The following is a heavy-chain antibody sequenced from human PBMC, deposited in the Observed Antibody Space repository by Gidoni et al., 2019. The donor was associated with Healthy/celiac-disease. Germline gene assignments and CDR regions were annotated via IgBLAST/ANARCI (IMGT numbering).Heavy chain of an antibody. CDR2: ISGSGGST. CDR1: GFTFSSYA. D-gene: IGHD2-2*01. J-gene: IGHJ5*02. Sequence: EVQLLESGGGLVQPGGSLRLSCAASGFTFSSYAMSWVRQAPGKRLEWVSAISGSGGSTYYADSVKGRFTISRDNSKNTLYLQMNSLRAEDTAVYYCARLSLNIVVVPAATVGWFDPWGQGTLVTVSS. V-gene: IGHV3-23*01. CDR3: ARLSLNIVVVPAATVGWFDP.